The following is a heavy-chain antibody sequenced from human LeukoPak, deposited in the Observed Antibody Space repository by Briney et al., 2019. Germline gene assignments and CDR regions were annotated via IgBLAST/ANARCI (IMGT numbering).Heavy chain of an antibody. CDR2: IKQDGSER. CDR3: ARAMDV. V-gene: IGHV3-7*01. J-gene: IGHJ6*02. CDR1: ELTFSSYW. Sequence: PGGSLRLSCAASELTFSSYWMSWVRQAPGKGLEWVANIKQDGSERFYVDSVKGRFTISRDNAKNSLYLEMNSLRAEDTAVYYCARAMDVWGQGTTVTVSS.